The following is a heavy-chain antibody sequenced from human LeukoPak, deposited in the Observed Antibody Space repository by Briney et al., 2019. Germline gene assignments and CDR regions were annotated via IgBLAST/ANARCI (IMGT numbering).Heavy chain of an antibody. CDR1: GGSISSYY. J-gene: IGHJ4*02. D-gene: IGHD3-9*01. V-gene: IGHV4-59*08. CDR3: ARGGDYDILTSQIDY. CDR2: IYYSGST. Sequence: SETLSLTCTVSGGSISSYYWSWIRQPPGKGLEWIGYIYYSGSTNYKPSLKSRVTISVDTSKNQFSLKLSSVTAADTAVYYCARGGDYDILTSQIDYWGQGTLVTVSS.